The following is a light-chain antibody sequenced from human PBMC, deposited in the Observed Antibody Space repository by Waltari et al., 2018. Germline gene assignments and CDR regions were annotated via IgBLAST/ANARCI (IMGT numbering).Light chain of an antibody. J-gene: IGKJ4*01. V-gene: IGKV3-15*01. CDR3: QQFNNWPQT. CDR1: QSVSRD. Sequence: EVVMTQSPATLSVSPGERATLSCRASQSVSRDLAWYQQQPGQDPRLLIYVASTRITGVPARVTGSGSGAEFSLTISSLQSEDVAIYYCQQFNNWPQTFGGGTQVEIK. CDR2: VAS.